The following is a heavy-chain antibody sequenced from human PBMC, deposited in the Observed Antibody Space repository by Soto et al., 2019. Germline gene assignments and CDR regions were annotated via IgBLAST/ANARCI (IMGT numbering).Heavy chain of an antibody. D-gene: IGHD4-17*01. Sequence: QITLKESGPNLVKPTQTLTLTCTFSGFSLSTSAVGVGWIRQPPGKALEWLALIYGDDDNRYSPSLKSRLTITKDTPKNQVVLTMTNMDPVDTATYYCARRLTGTKSFDYWGQGTLVTVSS. J-gene: IGHJ4*02. CDR3: ARRLTGTKSFDY. CDR2: IYGDDDN. CDR1: GFSLSTSAVG. V-gene: IGHV2-5*02.